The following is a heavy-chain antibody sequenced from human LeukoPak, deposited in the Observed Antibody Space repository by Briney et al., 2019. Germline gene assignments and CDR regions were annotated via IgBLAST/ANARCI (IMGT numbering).Heavy chain of an antibody. CDR3: AKGGDGYNYYFDY. V-gene: IGHV3-23*01. J-gene: IGHJ4*02. Sequence: PGGSLRLSCTASGFTFSDYAMSWVRQAPGKGLEWVSGISGSGGSKRYADSVKGRFIISRDNSKNTLYLQMNSLRAEDTAVYYCAKGGDGYNYYFDYWGQETLVTVSS. D-gene: IGHD5-24*01. CDR1: GFTFSDYA. CDR2: ISGSGGSK.